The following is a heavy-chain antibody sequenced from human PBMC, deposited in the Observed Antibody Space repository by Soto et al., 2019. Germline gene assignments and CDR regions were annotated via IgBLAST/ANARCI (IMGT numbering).Heavy chain of an antibody. CDR1: GFTFSSYG. J-gene: IGHJ4*02. D-gene: IGHD3-3*01. Sequence: QVQLVESGGGVVQPGRSLRLSCAASGFTFSSYGMHWVRQAPGKGLEWVAVIWYDGSNKYYADSVKGRFTISRDNSKNTLYLQMNSLRAEDTAVYYCARGMAPLDFWSGYSTTGFDYWGQGTLVTVSS. V-gene: IGHV3-33*01. CDR2: IWYDGSNK. CDR3: ARGMAPLDFWSGYSTTGFDY.